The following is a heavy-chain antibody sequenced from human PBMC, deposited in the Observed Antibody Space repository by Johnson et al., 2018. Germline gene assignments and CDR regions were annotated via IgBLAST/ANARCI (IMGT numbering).Heavy chain of an antibody. V-gene: IGHV3-74*01. D-gene: IGHD2-21*02. Sequence: VQLQESGGGLVQPGGSLRLSCAGSGFTFSTYWMHWVRQAPGKGLVWVSRINSDGSGTTYAGAVKGRFTISRDNAKNTLYRQMNSLRAHDTAVYYRARDLCDCAESNGMDVWGQGTTVTVSS. CDR2: INSDGSGT. J-gene: IGHJ6*02. CDR1: GFTFSTYW. CDR3: ARDLCDCAESNGMDV.